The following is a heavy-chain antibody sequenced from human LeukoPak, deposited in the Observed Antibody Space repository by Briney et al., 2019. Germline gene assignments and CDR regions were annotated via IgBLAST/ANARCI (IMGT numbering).Heavy chain of an antibody. V-gene: IGHV1-8*03. CDR1: GYTFTSYD. D-gene: IGHD3-3*01. CDR2: MNPNSGNT. J-gene: IGHJ6*03. Sequence: ASVKVSCKASGYTFTSYDINWVRQATGQGLEWMGWMNPNSGNTGYAQKFQGRVTITRNTSISTAYMELSSLRSEDTAVYYCASGHYDFWSGYYLPRDYYYMDVWGKGTTVTVSS. CDR3: ASGHYDFWSGYYLPRDYYYMDV.